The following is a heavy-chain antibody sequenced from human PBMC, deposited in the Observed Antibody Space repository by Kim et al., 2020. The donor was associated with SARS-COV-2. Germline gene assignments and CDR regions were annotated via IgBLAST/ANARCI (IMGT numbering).Heavy chain of an antibody. CDR3: AKSLSGSYYSGLGY. J-gene: IGHJ4*02. V-gene: IGHV3-30*18. CDR2: ISFDGGDT. CDR1: GFTFSSYA. D-gene: IGHD3-10*01. Sequence: GGSLRLSCAASGFTFSSYAMNWVRQAPGKGLEWVAVISFDGGDTYYADSVMGRFTISRDNSKTTLYLQMNSLTAEDTAVYYCAKSLSGSYYSGLGYWGQG.